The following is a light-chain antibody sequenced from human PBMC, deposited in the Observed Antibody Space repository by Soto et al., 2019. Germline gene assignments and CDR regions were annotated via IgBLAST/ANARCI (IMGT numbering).Light chain of an antibody. V-gene: IGLV2-14*01. CDR2: EVT. CDR1: SGDIGSYTY. J-gene: IGLJ1*01. Sequence: QSVLTQPASVSDSPGQSITISCTGTSGDIGSYTYVSWYQQYPGKAPKLLISEVTNRPSGVSNRFSGSKSGNTASLTISGLQAEDEADYYCSSYTSSSTFYVFGTGTKVTVL. CDR3: SSYTSSSTFYV.